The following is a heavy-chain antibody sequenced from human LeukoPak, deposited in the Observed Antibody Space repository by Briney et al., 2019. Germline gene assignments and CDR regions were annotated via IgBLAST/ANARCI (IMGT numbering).Heavy chain of an antibody. J-gene: IGHJ6*03. V-gene: IGHV3-23*01. Sequence: GGSLRLSCAASGFTFSSYGMSWVRQAPGKGLEWVSAISGSGGSTYYADSVKGRFTISRDNSKNTLYLQMNSLRAEDTAVYYCAKDSGGGSYYNYYYYYYMDVWGKGTTVTISS. D-gene: IGHD1-26*01. CDR1: GFTFSSYG. CDR3: AKDSGGGSYYNYYYYYYMDV. CDR2: ISGSGGST.